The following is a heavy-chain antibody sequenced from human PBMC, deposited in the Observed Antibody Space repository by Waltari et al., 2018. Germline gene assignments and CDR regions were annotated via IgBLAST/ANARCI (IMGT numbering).Heavy chain of an antibody. J-gene: IGHJ1*01. D-gene: IGHD6-19*01. Sequence: EVQLVESGGGLVQPGGSLRLSCAASGFTFSSSWMSWVRQAPGKGLEWVANIKQDGSEKYYVDSVKGRFTISRDNAKNSLYLQMNSLRAEDTAVYYCARDETVADLWGQGTLVTVSS. CDR2: IKQDGSEK. CDR3: ARDETVADL. V-gene: IGHV3-7*01. CDR1: GFTFSSSW.